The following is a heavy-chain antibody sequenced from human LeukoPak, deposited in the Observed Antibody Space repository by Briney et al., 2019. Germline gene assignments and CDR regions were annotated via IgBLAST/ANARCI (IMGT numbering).Heavy chain of an antibody. D-gene: IGHD4-17*01. CDR3: AREDYGDLYYFDY. Sequence: SETLSLTCTVSGGSIGSYYWSWIRQPPGKGLEWIGHIYDTAYTDYNPSVKGRVTISVDTSKNQFSLKLSSVTAADTAVYYCAREDYGDLYYFDYWGQGALVTVSS. CDR1: GGSIGSYY. J-gene: IGHJ4*02. V-gene: IGHV4-59*12. CDR2: IYDTAYT.